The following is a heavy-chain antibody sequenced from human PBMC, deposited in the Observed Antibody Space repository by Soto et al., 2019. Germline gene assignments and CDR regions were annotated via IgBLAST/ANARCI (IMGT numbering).Heavy chain of an antibody. J-gene: IGHJ6*02. V-gene: IGHV1-3*01. D-gene: IGHD6-13*01. CDR3: ARRGIAAQYDYYGMDV. Sequence: ASVKVSCKASGYTFTSYAMHWVRQAPGQRLEWMGWINAGNGNTKYSQKFQGRVTITRDTSASTAYMELSSLRSEDTAVYYCARRGIAAQYDYYGMDVWGQGTMVTSP. CDR2: INAGNGNT. CDR1: GYTFTSYA.